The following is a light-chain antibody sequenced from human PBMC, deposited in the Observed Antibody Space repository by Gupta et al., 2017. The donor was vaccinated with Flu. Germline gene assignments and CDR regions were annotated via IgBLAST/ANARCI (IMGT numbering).Light chain of an antibody. CDR2: EVS. CDR1: SSDVGAYNY. V-gene: IGLV2-14*01. CDR3: SSYTSTGTLYV. Sequence: QSALPQPASVSGSPGQPITISCTGTSSDVGAYNYVSWYQQHPGKAPRLMIYEVSDRPSGVSDRFSGSKSGNTASLTISGLQAEDEADYYCSSYTSTGTLYVFGSGTKVTVL. J-gene: IGLJ1*01.